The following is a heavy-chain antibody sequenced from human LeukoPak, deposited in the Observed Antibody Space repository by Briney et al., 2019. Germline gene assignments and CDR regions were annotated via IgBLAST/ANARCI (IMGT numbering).Heavy chain of an antibody. J-gene: IGHJ4*02. Sequence: PGRSLRLSCAASGFTVSGNYMTWVRQAPGKGLEWVSLIYSDGSTFYADSVKGRFTISRDASNNTLYLQMNSLRVEDTAVYYCASGEWPQNYWGQGTLVTVSS. CDR1: GFTVSGNY. V-gene: IGHV3-53*01. D-gene: IGHD3-10*01. CDR3: ASGEWPQNY. CDR2: IYSDGST.